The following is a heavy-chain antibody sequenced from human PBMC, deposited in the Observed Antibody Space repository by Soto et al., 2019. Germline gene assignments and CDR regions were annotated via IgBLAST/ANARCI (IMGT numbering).Heavy chain of an antibody. D-gene: IGHD6-13*01. CDR3: ARSPRSSPYFDY. J-gene: IGHJ4*02. CDR1: GYTFSNFW. V-gene: IGHV5-51*01. Sequence: GESLKISCQSSGYTFSNFWIGWVRQLPGKGLEWMGIIYPGDHETRYSPSFHGKVAISADRSINTAYLQWNSLEASDTAFYFCARSPRSSPYFDYWGQGALVTVSS. CDR2: IYPGDHET.